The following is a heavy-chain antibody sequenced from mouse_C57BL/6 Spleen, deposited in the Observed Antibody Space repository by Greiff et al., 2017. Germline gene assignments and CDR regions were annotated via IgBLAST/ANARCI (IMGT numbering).Heavy chain of an antibody. CDR1: GFTFSDYG. CDR3: ARHGLHAMDY. V-gene: IGHV5-17*01. Sequence: EVKLVESGGGLVKPGGSLKLSCAAFGFTFSDYGMHWVRQAPEKGLEWVAYISSGSSTIYYADTVKGRFTISRDNAKNTLFLQMTSLRSEDTAMYYCARHGLHAMDYWGQGTSVTVSS. CDR2: ISSGSSTI. D-gene: IGHD1-1*02. J-gene: IGHJ4*01.